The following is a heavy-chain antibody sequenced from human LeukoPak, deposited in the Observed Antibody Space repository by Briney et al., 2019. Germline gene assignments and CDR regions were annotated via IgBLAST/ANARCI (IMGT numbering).Heavy chain of an antibody. D-gene: IGHD3-3*01. V-gene: IGHV1-46*01. CDR1: VYSFTSNY. Sequence: ASVKVSCKASVYSFTSNYIHWVRQAPGQGLEWMGLIYPRDGSTSYAQKFQGRVTVTRDTSTSTVHMELSGLRSEDTAVYYCARGNTYYDFWPTAGYFDYWGQGTLVTVSS. CDR3: ARGNTYYDFWPTAGYFDY. CDR2: IYPRDGST. J-gene: IGHJ4*02.